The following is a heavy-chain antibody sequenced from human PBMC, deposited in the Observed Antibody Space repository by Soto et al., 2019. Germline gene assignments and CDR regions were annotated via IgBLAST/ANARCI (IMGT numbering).Heavy chain of an antibody. V-gene: IGHV3-11*05. CDR1: GFTFNDYQ. Sequence: QVQLVESGGGLVKPGGSLRLSCAVSGFTFNDYQMTWFRQAPGKGLEWVSRISSTGSYADYADSVKGRFTVSRDNANNPVYLQMDSLLDEDTAVYFCARIVGLRLNDYWGQGNLVIVSS. CDR2: ISSTGSYA. J-gene: IGHJ4*02. CDR3: ARIVGLRLNDY. D-gene: IGHD1-26*01.